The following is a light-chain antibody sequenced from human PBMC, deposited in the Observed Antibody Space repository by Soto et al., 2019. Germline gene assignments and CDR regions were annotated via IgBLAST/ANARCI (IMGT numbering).Light chain of an antibody. CDR3: QQSHSSPYT. V-gene: IGKV1-39*01. CDR2: AAS. Sequence: DIVMTQSPSSLSASVGDRVTITCRASRSINIYLNWYQQKPGKAPKLLIYAASNLQSGVPSRFSGDGVGTHFTLTISSLQPEDFATYHCQQSHSSPYTFGQGTRLEIK. J-gene: IGKJ5*01. CDR1: RSINIY.